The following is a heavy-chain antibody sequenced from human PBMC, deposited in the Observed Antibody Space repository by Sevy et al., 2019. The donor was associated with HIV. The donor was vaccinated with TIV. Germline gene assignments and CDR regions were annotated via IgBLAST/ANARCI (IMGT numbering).Heavy chain of an antibody. J-gene: IGHJ4*02. CDR3: AKGVCSSTSCYSNY. Sequence: GGSLRLSCAASGFTFSSYVMHWVRQAPGKGLEWVAVISYDGSEKYHADSVKGRFTISRDNSKNTLYLQMNSLRAEDTAVYYCAKGVCSSTSCYSNYWGQGTLVTVSS. CDR1: GFTFSSYV. D-gene: IGHD2-2*01. CDR2: ISYDGSEK. V-gene: IGHV3-30*04.